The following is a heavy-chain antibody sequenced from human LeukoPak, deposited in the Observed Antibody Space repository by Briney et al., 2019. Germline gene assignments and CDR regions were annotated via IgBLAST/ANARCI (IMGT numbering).Heavy chain of an antibody. Sequence: ASETLSLTCTVSGGSICRRSCCWGWVRQPPGKGLEWIGTIYYSGSTYYNPSLKSRVTISVDTSKNQFSLRLSSATAADTAVYYCARQVYSGTHYFDYWGQGTLVTVSS. J-gene: IGHJ4*02. V-gene: IGHV4-39*01. CDR1: GGSICRRSCC. CDR2: IYYSGST. D-gene: IGHD1-26*01. CDR3: ARQVYSGTHYFDY.